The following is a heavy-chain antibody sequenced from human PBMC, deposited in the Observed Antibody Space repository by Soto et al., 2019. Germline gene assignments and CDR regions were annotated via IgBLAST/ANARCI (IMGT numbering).Heavy chain of an antibody. CDR3: ASYSSPFDS. J-gene: IGHJ4*02. V-gene: IGHV3-23*01. CDR1: EFSFSSYA. CDR2: ISATGTTT. Sequence: GGSLRLSCAASEFSFSSYALKWVRQAPGKGLEWVSAISATGTTTYYADSVKARFTISRDNYKRTLFLKLDSLSPEDTAVYYCASYSSPFDSWGQGTLVTVSS. D-gene: IGHD6-13*01.